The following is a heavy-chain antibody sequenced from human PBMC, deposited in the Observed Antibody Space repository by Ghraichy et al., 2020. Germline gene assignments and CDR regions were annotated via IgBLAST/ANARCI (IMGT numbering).Heavy chain of an antibody. CDR2: IKQDGSET. CDR1: GFTFNSYW. D-gene: IGHD1-14*01. J-gene: IGHJ4*02. CDR3: ATVGWDIRTWENHYYLDS. V-gene: IGHV3-7*01. Sequence: GGSLRLSCAASGFTFNSYWMSWVRQAPGKGLEWVANIKQDGSETYYVDSVKGRFTISRDNARNSLFLLMNSLRAEDTAMYYCATVGWDIRTWENHYYLDSWGQGTLVTVSS.